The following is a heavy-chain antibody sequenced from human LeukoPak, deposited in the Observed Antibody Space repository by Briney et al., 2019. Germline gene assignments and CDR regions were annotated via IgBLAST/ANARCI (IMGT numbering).Heavy chain of an antibody. CDR3: ARWATSFDL. Sequence: GGSLRLSCTASGFTFSSYALSWVRQAPGKGLEWVSAISGSGGSTFYADSVKGRISISRDKSKNTVYLQMKSLRAEDTAVYYCARWATSFDLRGQGTLVTVSS. CDR2: ISGSGGST. D-gene: IGHD5-24*01. J-gene: IGHJ4*02. V-gene: IGHV3-23*01. CDR1: GFTFSSYA.